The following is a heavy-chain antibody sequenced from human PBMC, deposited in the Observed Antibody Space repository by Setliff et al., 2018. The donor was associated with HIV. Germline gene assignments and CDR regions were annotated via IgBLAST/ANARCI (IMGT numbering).Heavy chain of an antibody. CDR2: MNPNSGNT. Sequence: ASVKVSCKASGYTFTNYDIHWVRQATGQGLEWIAWMNPNSGNTGYAQKFQGRVTMTRNTSISTAYMELSSLRSEDTAVYYCARGGYYYGSGKGNWFDPWGQGTLVTVSS. J-gene: IGHJ5*02. CDR3: ARGGYYYGSGKGNWFDP. D-gene: IGHD3-10*01. CDR1: GYTFTNYD. V-gene: IGHV1-8*02.